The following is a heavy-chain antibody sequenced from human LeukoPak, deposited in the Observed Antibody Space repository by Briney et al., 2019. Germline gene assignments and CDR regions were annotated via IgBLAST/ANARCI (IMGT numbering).Heavy chain of an antibody. D-gene: IGHD3-10*01. CDR2: ISGSGGST. CDR1: GFTFSSYA. V-gene: IGHV3-23*01. J-gene: IGHJ4*02. CDR3: SSSGSPSDY. Sequence: PGGSLRLSCAASGFTFSSYAMSWVRQAPGKGLEWVSAISGSGGSTYYADSVKGRFTISRDNSKNKLYLQMNSLKTEDTAVYYCSSSGSPSDYWGQGTLVTVSS.